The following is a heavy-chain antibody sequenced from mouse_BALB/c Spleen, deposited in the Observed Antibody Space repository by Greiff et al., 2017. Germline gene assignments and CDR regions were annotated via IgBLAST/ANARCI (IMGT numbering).Heavy chain of an antibody. CDR3: ATTMITTSWFAY. CDR2: ISYSGST. Sequence: DVQLQESGPGLVKPSQSLSLTCTVTGYSITSDYAWNWIRQFPGNKLEWMGYISYSGSTSYNPSLKSRISITRDTSKNQFFLQLNSVTTEDTATYYCATTMITTSWFAYWGQGTLVTVSA. CDR1: GYSITSDYA. J-gene: IGHJ3*01. V-gene: IGHV3-2*02. D-gene: IGHD2-4*01.